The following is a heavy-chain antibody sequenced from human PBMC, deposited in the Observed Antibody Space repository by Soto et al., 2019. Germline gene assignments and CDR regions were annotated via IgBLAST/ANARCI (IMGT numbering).Heavy chain of an antibody. V-gene: IGHV3-23*01. CDR3: AKDQGYFDCFLTREPPVAFDI. J-gene: IGHJ3*02. CDR2: ISGSGGST. CDR1: GFTFSSYA. D-gene: IGHD3-9*01. Sequence: GGSLRLSCAASGFTFSSYAMSWVRQAPGKGLEWVSAISGSGGSTYYADSVKGRFTISRDNSKNTLYLQMNSLRAEDTAVYYCAKDQGYFDCFLTREPPVAFDILGQGTMVTVS.